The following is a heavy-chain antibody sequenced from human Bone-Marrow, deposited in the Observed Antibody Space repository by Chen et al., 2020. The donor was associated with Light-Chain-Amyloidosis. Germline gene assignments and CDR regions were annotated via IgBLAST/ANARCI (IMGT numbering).Heavy chain of an antibody. J-gene: IGHJ5*02. D-gene: IGHD2-15*01. V-gene: IGHV4-30-4*01. CDR1: GGSISSGDYY. CDR2: IYYSWST. CDR3: ARDRPGYCSGGSCYSGWFDP. Sequence: QVQLQESGPGLVKPSQTLSLTCTVSGGSISSGDYYWSWIRQPPGKGLEWIGYIYYSWSTYYNPSLKSRVTISVDTSKNQFSLKLSSVTAADTAVYYCARDRPGYCSGGSCYSGWFDPWGQGTLVTVSS.